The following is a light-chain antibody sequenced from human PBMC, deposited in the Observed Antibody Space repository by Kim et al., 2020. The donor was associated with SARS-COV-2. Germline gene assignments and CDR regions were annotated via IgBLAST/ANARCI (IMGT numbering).Light chain of an antibody. CDR1: STDVCGYNY. Sequence: SFTLSCPGTSTDVCGYNYVSWYQQHPGKAPNLMIDHFSIRPSGFSNRFSGSKSGNAASLSISWLQPEDDAGYYCSSYTSSITWVFRGGTQLTVL. V-gene: IGLV2-14*03. CDR2: HFS. J-gene: IGLJ3*02. CDR3: SSYTSSITWV.